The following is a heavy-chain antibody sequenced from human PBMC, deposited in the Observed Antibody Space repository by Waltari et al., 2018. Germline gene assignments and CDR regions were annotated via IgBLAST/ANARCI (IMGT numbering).Heavy chain of an antibody. CDR1: GFNFSNYF. J-gene: IGHJ4*02. Sequence: DVQVVESGGGLVRPGGSLRLPCTGSGFNFSNYFIHWVRQPPGKGPVWVARINNDGSIINYADSVKGRFTISRDNAKSTVYLQMNNLRGEDTALYYCLNYDFDSWGQGTLVTVSS. D-gene: IGHD1-7*01. V-gene: IGHV3-74*01. CDR2: INNDGSII. CDR3: LNYDFDS.